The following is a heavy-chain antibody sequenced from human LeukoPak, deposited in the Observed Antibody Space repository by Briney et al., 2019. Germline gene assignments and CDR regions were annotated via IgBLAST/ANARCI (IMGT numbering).Heavy chain of an antibody. CDR3: ARLPPLYNWNYGAFDI. Sequence: SETLFLTCTVSGGSIGSSSYYWGWIRQPPGKGLEWIGSIYYSGSTYYNPSLKSRVTISVDTSKNQFSLKLSSVTAADTAVYYCARLPPLYNWNYGAFDIWGQGTMVTVSS. D-gene: IGHD1-7*01. V-gene: IGHV4-39*01. J-gene: IGHJ3*02. CDR2: IYYSGST. CDR1: GGSIGSSSYY.